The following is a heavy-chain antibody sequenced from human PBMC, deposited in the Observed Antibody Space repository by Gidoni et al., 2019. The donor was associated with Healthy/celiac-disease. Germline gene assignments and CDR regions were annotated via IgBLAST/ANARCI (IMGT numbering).Heavy chain of an antibody. D-gene: IGHD1-1*01. V-gene: IGHV3-66*01. CDR1: GFTVSSNY. CDR3: ARGKTGTGLSFDY. Sequence: EVQLVESGGGLVQPGGSLRLSCAASGFTVSSNYMSWVRQAPGKGLEGVSVIYSGGSTYYADSVKGRFTISRDNSKNTLYLQMNSLRAEDTAVYYCARGKTGTGLSFDYWGQGTLVTVSS. CDR2: IYSGGST. J-gene: IGHJ4*02.